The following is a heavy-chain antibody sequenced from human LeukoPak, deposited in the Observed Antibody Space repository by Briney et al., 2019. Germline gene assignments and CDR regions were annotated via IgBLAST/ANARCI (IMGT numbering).Heavy chain of an antibody. J-gene: IGHJ4*02. CDR1: GFTFSDYY. V-gene: IGHV3-11*01. D-gene: IGHD2-15*01. Sequence: KPGGSLRLSCAASGFTFSDYYMSWIRQAPGKGLEWISYITNNDGTTYYADSVRGRFTVSRDNAKNSLYLQMNSLRAEDTAIYYCARDRGVVVAGMGYYFDYWGQGILVTVSS. CDR2: ITNNDGTT. CDR3: ARDRGVVVAGMGYYFDY.